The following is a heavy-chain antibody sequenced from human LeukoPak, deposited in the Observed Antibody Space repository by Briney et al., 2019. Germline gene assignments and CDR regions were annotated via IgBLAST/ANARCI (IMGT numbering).Heavy chain of an antibody. J-gene: IGHJ4*02. CDR1: GGSFSGYY. Sequence: SETLSLTCAVYGGSFSGYYWSWIRQPPGKGLEWIGEINHSGSTNYNPSLKSRVTISVDTSKNQFSLKLRSVTAADTAAYYCARGLFPEANYVSFDYWGQGTLVTVSS. D-gene: IGHD2-21*01. CDR3: ARGLFPEANYVSFDY. V-gene: IGHV4-34*01. CDR2: INHSGST.